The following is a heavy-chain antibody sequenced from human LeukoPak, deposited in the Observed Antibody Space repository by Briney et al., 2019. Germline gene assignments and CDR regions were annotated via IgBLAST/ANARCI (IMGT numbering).Heavy chain of an antibody. CDR2: ISGSGGST. Sequence: QPGGSLRLSCAASGFTFSSYGMSWVRQAPGKGLEWVSVISGSGGSTYYADAVKGRFTISRDNSKNTLYLQMNSLRAEDTAVYYCARDLVGATGYWGQGTLVTVSS. D-gene: IGHD1-26*01. J-gene: IGHJ4*02. CDR1: GFTFSSYG. V-gene: IGHV3-23*01. CDR3: ARDLVGATGY.